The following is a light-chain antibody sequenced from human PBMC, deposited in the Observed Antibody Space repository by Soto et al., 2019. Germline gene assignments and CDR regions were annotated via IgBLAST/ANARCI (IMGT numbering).Light chain of an antibody. J-gene: IGLJ7*01. V-gene: IGLV4-69*01. CDR2: LNSDGSH. CDR1: SGHSSYA. Sequence: QPVLTQSPSASASLGASVKLTCTLSSGHSSYAIAWHQQQPEKGPRYLMKLNSDGSHSKGDGLPDRFSGSSSGAERYLTISSLQSEDEADYYCQTWGTGYAVFGGGTQLTVL. CDR3: QTWGTGYAV.